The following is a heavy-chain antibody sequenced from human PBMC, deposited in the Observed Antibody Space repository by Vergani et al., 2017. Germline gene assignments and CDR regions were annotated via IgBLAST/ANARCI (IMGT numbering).Heavy chain of an antibody. V-gene: IGHV1-69*01. D-gene: IGHD5-18*01. CDR3: TREELKSGLYHITDTDIRPYYNYGMDV. CDR1: GGTFSSYA. Sequence: QVQLVQSGAEVKKPGSSVKVSCKASGGTFSSYAISWVRQAPGQGLEWMGGIIPIFGTANYAQKFQGRVTITADESTSTAYMELSSLRSEETAVYYCTREELKSGLYHITDTDIRPYYNYGMDVGGQGTTVTVSS. CDR2: IIPIFGTA. J-gene: IGHJ6*02.